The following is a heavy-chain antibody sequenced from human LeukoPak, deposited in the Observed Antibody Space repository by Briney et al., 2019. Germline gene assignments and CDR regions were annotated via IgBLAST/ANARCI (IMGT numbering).Heavy chain of an antibody. D-gene: IGHD4-11*01. CDR1: LYSISNGYN. J-gene: IGHJ5*02. CDR2: FSHIGST. Sequence: HSETLSLTSIVSLYSISNGYNWGWVRQPPGKGLECIRSFSHIGSTYYNPSLQRRVTISLDTSMNQFSLELRPVTAADTAVYYCARTYINFSNYLDPWGQRTVVRLPS. V-gene: IGHV4-38-2*02. CDR3: ARTYINFSNYLDP.